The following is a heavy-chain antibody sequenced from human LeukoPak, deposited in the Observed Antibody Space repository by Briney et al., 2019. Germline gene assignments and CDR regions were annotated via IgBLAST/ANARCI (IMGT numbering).Heavy chain of an antibody. V-gene: IGHV4-39*01. CDR2: IYYSGST. CDR1: GGSISSRSYY. D-gene: IGHD3-10*01. J-gene: IGHJ3*02. Sequence: PSETLSLTCTVSGGSISSRSYYWGWIRQPPGKGLEWIGSIYYSGSTYYNPSLKSRVTISVDTSKNQFSLKLSSVTAADTAVYYCARRIRQMNDAFDIWGQGTMVTVSS. CDR3: ARRIRQMNDAFDI.